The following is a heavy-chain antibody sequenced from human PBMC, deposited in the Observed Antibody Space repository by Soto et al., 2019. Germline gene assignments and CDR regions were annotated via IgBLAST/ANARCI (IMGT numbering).Heavy chain of an antibody. Sequence: GESLKISCAASGFTVSSNYMGWVRQAPGKGLEWVSVIYSGGSTYYADSVKGRFTISRHNSKNTLYLQMNSLRAEDTAVYYCARSSTYYYGSGSYYAFDIWGQGTMVTVSS. CDR3: ARSSTYYYGSGSYYAFDI. CDR2: IYSGGST. J-gene: IGHJ3*02. CDR1: GFTVSSNY. D-gene: IGHD3-10*01. V-gene: IGHV3-53*04.